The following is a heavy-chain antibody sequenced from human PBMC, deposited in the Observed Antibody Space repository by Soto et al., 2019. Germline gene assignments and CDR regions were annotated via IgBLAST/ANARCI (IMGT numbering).Heavy chain of an antibody. D-gene: IGHD3-22*01. V-gene: IGHV3-30*18. CDR2: ISSDGKSE. CDR1: GFTFSTYG. Sequence: QVQLVESGGGVVQPGRSLRLSCAASGFTFSTYGMHWVRQPPGKWLEWVAVISSDGKSEHYADPVKGRFSISRDNSKNTLSLQMNSLRVEDTAVYYCAKTITTYSGDSRGRGALVDYWGQGTLVTVSA. J-gene: IGHJ4*02. CDR3: AKTITTYSGDSRGRGALVDY.